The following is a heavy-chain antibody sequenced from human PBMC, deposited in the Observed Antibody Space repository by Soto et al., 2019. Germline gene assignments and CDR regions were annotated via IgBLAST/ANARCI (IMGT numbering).Heavy chain of an antibody. CDR2: ISGGGGST. Sequence: EVKLLESAGRLVQPGGSLRLSCAASGFSFNIFAMNWVRQAPGKGLEWVSGISGGGGSTYYADSVKGRFTISRDNSNNTLYLQMNSLRAEDTAVYYCAKDPTSYDSSAQFDSWGQGTLVTVSS. CDR1: GFSFNIFA. V-gene: IGHV3-23*01. CDR3: AKDPTSYDSSAQFDS. D-gene: IGHD3-22*01. J-gene: IGHJ4*02.